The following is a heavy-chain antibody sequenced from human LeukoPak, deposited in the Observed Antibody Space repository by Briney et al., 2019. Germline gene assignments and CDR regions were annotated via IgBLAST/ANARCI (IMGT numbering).Heavy chain of an antibody. CDR1: GYTLTELS. Sequence: GASVKVSCKVSGYTLTELSMHWVRQAPGKGLEWMGGFDPEDGETIYAQKFQGRVTITADESTSTAYMELSSLRSEDTAVYYCARHSGEVVVSPFDYWGQGTLVTVSS. CDR2: FDPEDGET. V-gene: IGHV1-24*01. D-gene: IGHD3-22*01. J-gene: IGHJ4*02. CDR3: ARHSGEVVVSPFDY.